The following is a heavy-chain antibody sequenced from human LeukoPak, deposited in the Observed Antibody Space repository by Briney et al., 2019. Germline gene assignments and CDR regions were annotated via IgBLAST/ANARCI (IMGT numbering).Heavy chain of an antibody. CDR2: IIPIFGTA. CDR3: ARDPVVVVAAFYYYYYGMDV. V-gene: IGHV1-69*13. Sequence: SVKVSCKASGGTFSSYAISWVRQAPGQGLEWMGGIIPIFGTANYAQKFQGRVTITADESTSTAYMELSSLRSEDTAVYYCARDPVVVVAAFYYYYYGMDVWGQGTTVTVSS. D-gene: IGHD2-15*01. J-gene: IGHJ6*02. CDR1: GGTFSSYA.